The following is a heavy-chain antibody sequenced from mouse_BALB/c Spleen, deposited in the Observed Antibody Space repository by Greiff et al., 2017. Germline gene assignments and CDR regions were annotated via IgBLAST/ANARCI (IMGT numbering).Heavy chain of an antibody. CDR1: GFTFSSYA. V-gene: IGHV5-9-4*01. D-gene: IGHD2-1*01. CDR2: ISSGGSYT. CDR3: ARFYGNYDYAIDY. J-gene: IGHJ4*01. Sequence: EVKLVESGGGLVKPGGSLKLSCAASGFTFSSYALSWVRQSPEKRLEWVAEISSGGSYTYYPDTVTGRFTISRDNAKNTLYLEMSGLRSEDTAMYDCARFYGNYDYAIDYWGQGTSVTVSS.